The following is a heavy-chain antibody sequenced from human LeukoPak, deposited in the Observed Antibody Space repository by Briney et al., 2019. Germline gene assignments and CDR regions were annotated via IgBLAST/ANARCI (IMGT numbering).Heavy chain of an antibody. CDR1: GFTFSSYW. CDR3: ARAARGLFNAFDI. CDR2: INSDGSNT. D-gene: IGHD4-17*01. V-gene: IGHV3-74*01. Sequence: GGSLRLSCAASGFTFSSYWMHWVRQAPGKGLVWVSHINSDGSNTAYADSVKGRFTISRDNAKNTLFLQMNSLRAEDTAVYYCARAARGLFNAFDIWRQGTMVTVSS. J-gene: IGHJ3*02.